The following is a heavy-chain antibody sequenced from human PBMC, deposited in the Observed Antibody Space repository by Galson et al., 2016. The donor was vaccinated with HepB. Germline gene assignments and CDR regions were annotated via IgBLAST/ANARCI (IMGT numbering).Heavy chain of an antibody. CDR1: GLTFTTYE. D-gene: IGHD6-19*01. CDR2: ISSYGSTI. Sequence: SLRLSCAASGLTFTTYEMTWVRQAPGKGLEWISYISSYGSTIYYADSVKGRFTISRDNAENSLYLQMNSLRAEDTAVYYCARVRWLEPLDYWGHGALVTVSS. CDR3: ARVRWLEPLDY. V-gene: IGHV3-48*03. J-gene: IGHJ4*01.